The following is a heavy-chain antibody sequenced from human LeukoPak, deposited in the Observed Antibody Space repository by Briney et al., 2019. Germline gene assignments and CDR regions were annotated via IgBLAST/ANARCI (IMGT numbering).Heavy chain of an antibody. CDR1: GGSISSGGYY. J-gene: IGHJ6*02. CDR3: AREVVPAAQDYYYGMDV. CDR2: IYYSGST. Sequence: SETLSLTCTVSGGSISSGGYYWSWIRQHPGKGLEWIGYIYYSGSTYYNPSLKSRVTISVDTSKNQFSLKLSSMTAADTAVYYCAREVVPAAQDYYYGMDVWGQGTTVTVSS. D-gene: IGHD2-2*01. V-gene: IGHV4-31*03.